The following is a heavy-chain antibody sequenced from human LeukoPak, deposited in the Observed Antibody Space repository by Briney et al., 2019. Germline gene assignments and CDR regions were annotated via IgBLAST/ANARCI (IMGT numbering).Heavy chain of an antibody. J-gene: IGHJ3*02. CDR3: GRIRGYDFWSRGAFDI. V-gene: IGHV5-51*01. Sequence: GESLKISCKGSGYSFSMYWTGWVRQGPGKGLEWMGIIYPGDPQTAYSPSFQGQVTISADKSINTAYLQWRSLEDSDTAMYYCGRIRGYDFWSRGAFDIWGQGTMVTVSS. D-gene: IGHD3-3*01. CDR2: IYPGDPQT. CDR1: GYSFSMYW.